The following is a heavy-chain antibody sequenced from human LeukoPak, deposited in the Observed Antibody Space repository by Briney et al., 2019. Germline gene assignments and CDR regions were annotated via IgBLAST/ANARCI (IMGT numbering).Heavy chain of an antibody. CDR3: ARGFAGYSLNWFDP. J-gene: IGHJ5*02. V-gene: IGHV4-39*07. D-gene: IGHD3-9*01. CDR1: GGSISSSSYY. Sequence: PSETLSLTCTVSGGSISSSSYYWGWIRQPPGKGLERIGSIYYSGSTYYNPSLKSRVTISVDTSKNQFSLKLSSVTAADTAVYYCARGFAGYSLNWFDPWGQGTLVTVSS. CDR2: IYYSGST.